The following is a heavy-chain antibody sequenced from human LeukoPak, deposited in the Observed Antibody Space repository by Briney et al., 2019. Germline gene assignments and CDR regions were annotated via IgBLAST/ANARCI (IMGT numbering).Heavy chain of an antibody. J-gene: IGHJ4*02. CDR1: GFTFSSYA. CDR3: ANLNSRFIVAPAAIDY. V-gene: IGHV3-23*01. D-gene: IGHD2-2*02. CDR2: ISGSGGST. Sequence: GGSLRPSCAASGFTFSSYAMSWVRQAPGKGLEWVSAISGSGGSTYYADSVKGRFTISRDNSKNTLYLQMNSLRAEDTAVYYCANLNSRFIVAPAAIDYWGQGTLVTVSS.